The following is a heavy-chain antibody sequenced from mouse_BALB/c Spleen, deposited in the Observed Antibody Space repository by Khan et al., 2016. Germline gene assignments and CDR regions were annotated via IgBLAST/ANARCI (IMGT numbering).Heavy chain of an antibody. V-gene: IGHV10-1*01. D-gene: IGHD1-1*01. Sequence: EVQLVESGGGLVQPTGSLKLSCAVSGFTFTTYAMNWVRQAPGKGLEWVARIRSKSNTYATYYSDSVKSRISITRDESQNKHYLQMNNVKTEDTAMYYCVRHSVYVMDYWGQGTSVTVSS. CDR2: IRSKSNTYAT. CDR3: VRHSVYVMDY. J-gene: IGHJ4*01. CDR1: GFTFTTYA.